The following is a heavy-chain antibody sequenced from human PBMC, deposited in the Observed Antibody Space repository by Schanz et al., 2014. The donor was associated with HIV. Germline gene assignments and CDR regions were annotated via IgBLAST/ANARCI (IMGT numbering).Heavy chain of an antibody. CDR3: ARDRTYDFWSGYLDT. D-gene: IGHD3-3*01. J-gene: IGHJ5*01. CDR2: INPGSGET. CDR1: GYTFTNYG. Sequence: QVQLVQSGAEVKKPGASVKVSCKASGYTFTNYGISWVRQAPGQGLEWLGIINPGSGETTFAQNFQGRVRLTRDTFANIVYMEVSSLRFEDTAVYFCARDRTYDFWSGYLDTWGQGTQVIVSS. V-gene: IGHV1-46*01.